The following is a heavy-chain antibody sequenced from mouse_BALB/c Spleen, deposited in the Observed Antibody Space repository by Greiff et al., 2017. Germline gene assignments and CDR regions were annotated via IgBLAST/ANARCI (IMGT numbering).Heavy chain of an antibody. Sequence: QVQLQQSGPGLVQPSQSLSITCTVSGFSLTSYGVHWVRQSPGKGLEWLGVIWSGGSTDYNAAFISRLSISKDNSKSQVFFKMNSLQTDDTAMYYCARDHLYYGNPDYAMDYWGQGTSVTVSS. J-gene: IGHJ4*01. CDR2: IWSGGST. CDR1: GFSLTSYG. CDR3: ARDHLYYGNPDYAMDY. V-gene: IGHV2-2*01. D-gene: IGHD2-1*01.